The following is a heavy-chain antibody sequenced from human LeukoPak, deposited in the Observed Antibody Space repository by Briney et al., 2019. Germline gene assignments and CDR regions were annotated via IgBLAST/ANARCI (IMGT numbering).Heavy chain of an antibody. Sequence: GGSLRLSCAASGFTFSSYAMSWVRQAPGKGLDWVSAISGSGGSTYYADSVKGRFTISRDNSKNTLYLQMNSLRAEDTAVYYCAKDGGSVVPADTFDYWGQGTLVTVSS. CDR1: GFTFSSYA. CDR2: ISGSGGST. D-gene: IGHD2-2*01. V-gene: IGHV3-23*01. CDR3: AKDGGSVVPADTFDY. J-gene: IGHJ4*02.